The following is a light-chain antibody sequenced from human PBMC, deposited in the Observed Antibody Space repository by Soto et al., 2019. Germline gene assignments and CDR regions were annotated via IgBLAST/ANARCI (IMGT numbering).Light chain of an antibody. Sequence: QSVLTQPPSVSGAPGQRVTISCTGGNSNIGASNDVHWYQQIPGTAPQLLIYGDNNRPSGVPDRFSGSKSGTSASLAITGLQAEDEADYSCHSYDSSLSGSVFGGGTQLTVL. CDR3: HSYDSSLSGSV. J-gene: IGLJ3*02. CDR2: GDN. V-gene: IGLV1-40*01. CDR1: NSNIGASND.